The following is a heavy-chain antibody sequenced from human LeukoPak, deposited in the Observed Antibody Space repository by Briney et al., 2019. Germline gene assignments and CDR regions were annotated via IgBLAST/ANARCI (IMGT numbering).Heavy chain of an antibody. CDR1: GYTFTSYY. J-gene: IGHJ4*02. Sequence: GASVKVSCTASGYTFTSYYMHWVRQAPGQGLEWMGIINPSGGSTSYAQKFQGRVTMTRDTSTSTVYMELSSLRSEDTAVYYCARRWYVGYFDYWGQGTLVTVSS. D-gene: IGHD4-23*01. CDR3: ARRWYVGYFDY. V-gene: IGHV1-46*01. CDR2: INPSGGST.